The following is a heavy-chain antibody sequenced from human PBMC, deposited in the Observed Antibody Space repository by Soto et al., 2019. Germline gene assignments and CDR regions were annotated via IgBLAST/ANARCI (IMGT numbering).Heavy chain of an antibody. V-gene: IGHV4-39*01. Sequence: SETLPLTCTVSGFSISSSSYYLGWIRKPPGKGLEWIGSIYYSGSTYYNPSLKSRVTISVDTSKNQFSLKLSSVTAADTAVYYCARHFAVTSRGPRYYYYYMDVWGKGTTVTVSS. J-gene: IGHJ6*03. CDR3: ARHFAVTSRGPRYYYYYMDV. CDR1: GFSISSSSYY. D-gene: IGHD4-17*01. CDR2: IYYSGST.